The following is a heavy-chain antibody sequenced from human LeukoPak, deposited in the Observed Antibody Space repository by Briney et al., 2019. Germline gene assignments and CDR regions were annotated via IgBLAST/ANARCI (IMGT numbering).Heavy chain of an antibody. CDR3: ARPETQYSSGLDGFDI. V-gene: IGHV3-74*01. J-gene: IGHJ3*02. CDR2: INSDGSRT. Sequence: PGGSLRLSCAAAGFTFSTYWMHWIRQAPGKGLVWVSRINSDGSRTTYADSVKGRFTISRDNAKNTLYPQMNSLRTEDTAVYYCARPETQYSSGLDGFDIWGQGTMVTVPS. D-gene: IGHD6-19*01. CDR1: GFTFSTYW.